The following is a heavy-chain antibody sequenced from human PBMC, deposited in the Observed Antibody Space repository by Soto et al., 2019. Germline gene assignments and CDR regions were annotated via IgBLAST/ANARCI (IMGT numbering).Heavy chain of an antibody. Sequence: ASVKVSCKVSGYTLTELSMHWVRQAPGKGLEWMGGFDPEDGETIYAQKFQGRVTMTEDTSTDTAYMELSSLRSEDTAVYYCATFGYVGYYYYYMDGWGKGTTVTVSS. V-gene: IGHV1-24*01. CDR1: GYTLTELS. CDR3: ATFGYVGYYYYYMDG. J-gene: IGHJ6*03. CDR2: FDPEDGET. D-gene: IGHD5-12*01.